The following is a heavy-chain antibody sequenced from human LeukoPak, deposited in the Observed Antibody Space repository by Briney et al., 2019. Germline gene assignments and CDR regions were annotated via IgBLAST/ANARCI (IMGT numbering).Heavy chain of an antibody. CDR2: IRGDGTTK. J-gene: IGHJ4*02. CDR1: GLTFSGFE. CDR3: ARRFRD. V-gene: IGHV3-48*03. Sequence: GGSLRLSCVGSGLTFSGFEMNWVRQAPGKGLEWVSHIRGDGTTKSHADSVKGRFTISRDNAKNSLYLQMDSLRAEDTAIYYCARRFRDWGQGTLVTVSS. D-gene: IGHD5-24*01.